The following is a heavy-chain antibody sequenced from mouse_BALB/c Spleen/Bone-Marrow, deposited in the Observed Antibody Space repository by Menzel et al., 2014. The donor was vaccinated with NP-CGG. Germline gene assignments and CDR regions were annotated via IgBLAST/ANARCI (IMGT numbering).Heavy chain of an antibody. CDR1: RFTFTSYY. J-gene: IGHJ3*01. V-gene: IGHV1S81*02. CDR2: GNPNNGGT. CDR3: TRARTGGFAY. Sequence: QVQLYQSGVEMVKPWASVKLSCKASRFTFTSYYLYWVKERPGPGLEWIGEGNPNNGGTNFNEKFKSKATLTVNKSSSTAYMQLSSLTSEDSAVNYCTRARTGGFAYWGQGTLVTVSA. D-gene: IGHD4-1*01.